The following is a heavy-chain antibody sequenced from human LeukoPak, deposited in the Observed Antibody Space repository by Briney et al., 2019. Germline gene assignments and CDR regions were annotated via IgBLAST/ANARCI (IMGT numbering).Heavy chain of an antibody. Sequence: PSETLSLTCTVSGGSISGYYWAWIRQPPGKGLEWIGYAYSSGGTNYSPSLKSRLTISVDTFNDQFSLRLTSVTAADTAVYFCARSSDYSDGSGLVGHWGQGILVTVSS. D-gene: IGHD3-22*01. CDR3: ARSSDYSDGSGLVGH. V-gene: IGHV4-4*08. J-gene: IGHJ4*02. CDR2: AYSSGGT. CDR1: GGSISGYY.